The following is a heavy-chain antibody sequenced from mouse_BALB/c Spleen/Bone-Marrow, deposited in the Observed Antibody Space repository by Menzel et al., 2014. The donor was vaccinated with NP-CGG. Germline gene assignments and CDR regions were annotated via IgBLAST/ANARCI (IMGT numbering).Heavy chain of an antibody. D-gene: IGHD4-1*01. J-gene: IGHJ2*01. V-gene: IGHV7-3*02. CDR3: ARDMGGILFAS. Sequence: DVMLVESGGGLVQPGGFLRLSCATSGFTFTDYYMNWVRQPPGKALEWLGFIRNKAYGYTTEYSASVKGRFTVSRDNSQSIIYHQMNTLRAEDSATYYCARDMGGILFASWGQGTTLTVSS. CDR1: GFTFTDYY. CDR2: IRNKAYGYTT.